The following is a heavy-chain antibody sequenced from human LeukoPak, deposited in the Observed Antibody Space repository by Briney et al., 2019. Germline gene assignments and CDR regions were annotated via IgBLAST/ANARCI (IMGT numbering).Heavy chain of an antibody. V-gene: IGHV3-48*03. CDR1: GFPFSSYE. Sequence: GGSLRLSCAASGFPFSSYEMNWVRQAPGKGLEWVSYISSSGSTIYYADSVKGRFTISRDNAKNSLYLQMNSLRAEDTAVYYCASNSGYDLDAFDIWGQGTMVTVSS. CDR3: ASNSGYDLDAFDI. J-gene: IGHJ3*02. CDR2: ISSSGSTI. D-gene: IGHD5-12*01.